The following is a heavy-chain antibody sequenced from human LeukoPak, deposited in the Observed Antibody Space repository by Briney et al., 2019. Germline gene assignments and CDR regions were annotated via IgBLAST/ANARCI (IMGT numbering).Heavy chain of an antibody. Sequence: SETLSLTCSVSDVSISSYYWSWIRQSPGKGLEWIGYINYSGTTNYNPSLKSRVTISVDKARQQLSLKLSSVTAADTAVYYCARSYDTDAYHNNWFDPWGQGTLVTVSS. V-gene: IGHV4-59*08. CDR2: INYSGTT. D-gene: IGHD3-10*01. CDR1: DVSISSYY. J-gene: IGHJ5*01. CDR3: ARSYDTDAYHNNWFDP.